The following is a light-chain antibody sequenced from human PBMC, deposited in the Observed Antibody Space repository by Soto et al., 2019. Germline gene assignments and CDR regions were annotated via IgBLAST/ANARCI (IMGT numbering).Light chain of an antibody. V-gene: IGKV3-15*01. CDR1: QSVSSS. CDR3: QQHNQWPIT. J-gene: IGKJ5*01. CDR2: GAS. Sequence: EIVMTQSPATRSGSPGERVTLSCRASQSVSSSLAWYPQKPGQAPRLVIYGASTRATGVQARFSGSGSGTEFTLTINSLQSEDSAVYYCQQHNQWPITFGQGSQREI.